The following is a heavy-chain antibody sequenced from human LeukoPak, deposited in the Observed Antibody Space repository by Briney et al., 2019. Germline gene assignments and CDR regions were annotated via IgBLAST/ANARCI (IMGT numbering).Heavy chain of an antibody. CDR2: IYHSGST. J-gene: IGHJ4*02. V-gene: IGHV4-4*02. CDR1: GGSLSSNNW. CDR3: ARECKRGIVGATVYFDY. Sequence: SGTLSLTCAVSGGSLSSNNWWSWVRQPPGKGLEWIGEIYHSGSTNYNPSLKSRVTMSVDTSKNQFSLKLSSVTAADTAVYYCARECKRGIVGATVYFDYWGQGTLVTVSS. D-gene: IGHD1-26*01.